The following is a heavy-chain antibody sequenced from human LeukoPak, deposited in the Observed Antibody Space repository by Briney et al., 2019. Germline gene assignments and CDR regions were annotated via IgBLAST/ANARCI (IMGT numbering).Heavy chain of an antibody. Sequence: GGSLRLSCAASGFTFSSYAMSWVRQAPGKGLEWVSAISGSGGSTYYADSVKGRFTISRDNSKNTLYPQMNSLRAEDTAVYYCAKDSGRFLEWLNYFDYWGQGTLVTVSS. V-gene: IGHV3-23*01. CDR1: GFTFSSYA. CDR3: AKDSGRFLEWLNYFDY. J-gene: IGHJ4*02. CDR2: ISGSGGST. D-gene: IGHD3-3*01.